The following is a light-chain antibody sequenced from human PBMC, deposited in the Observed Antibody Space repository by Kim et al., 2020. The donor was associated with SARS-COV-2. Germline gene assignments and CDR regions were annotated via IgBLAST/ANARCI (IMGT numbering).Light chain of an antibody. V-gene: IGKV4-1*01. J-gene: IGKJ2*01. CDR3: QQYYTTPYT. Sequence: RATINCKSSQSVLFSSNNKIYLAWYQQKPRQPPKLLIYWASIREPGVPDRFGGSGSGTDFTLTISSLQAEDVAVYYCQQYYTTPYTFGQGTKLEI. CDR2: WAS. CDR1: QSVLFSSNNKIY.